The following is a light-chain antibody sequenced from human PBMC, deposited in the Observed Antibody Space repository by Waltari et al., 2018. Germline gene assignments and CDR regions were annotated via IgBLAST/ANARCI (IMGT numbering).Light chain of an antibody. Sequence: SSELTQYPAVSVALGQTVRITCQGDSLRTYYAHWYQQKPGQAPVLVLYGKNNRPSGIPDRLSASSSGNTASLTIAGAQAEDEADYYCNSRDSSGNPYVFGSGTKVTVL. J-gene: IGLJ1*01. CDR1: SLRTYY. V-gene: IGLV3-19*01. CDR3: NSRDSSGNPYV. CDR2: GKN.